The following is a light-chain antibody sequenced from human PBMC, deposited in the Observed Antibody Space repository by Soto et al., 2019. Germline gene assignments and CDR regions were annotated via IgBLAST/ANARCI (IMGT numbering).Light chain of an antibody. Sequence: QSVLTQPASGSGSPGQSITISCTGTSSDVGGYNYVSWYQQHPGKAPKHMIYEVSKRHSEVSNRFSCSKSGNKASLIISGLQPVIVPQYSSNSYISRYTVGLGTGTKVTV. CDR2: EVS. J-gene: IGLJ1*01. CDR3: NSYISRYTVG. CDR1: SSDVGGYNY. V-gene: IGLV2-14*01.